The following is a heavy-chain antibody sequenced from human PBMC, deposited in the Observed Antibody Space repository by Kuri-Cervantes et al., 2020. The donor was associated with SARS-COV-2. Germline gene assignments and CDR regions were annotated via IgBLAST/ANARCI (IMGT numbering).Heavy chain of an antibody. V-gene: IGHV1-18*01. D-gene: IGHD2-21*02. J-gene: IGHJ3*02. Sequence: ASVKVSCKASGNNFATYWISWVRQAPGQGLEWVGWINIYTGNTEYAEKLQGRVTMTTDTSTSTAYMELRNLRSDDTAVYYCARDRNPTPIVVLTVIRMDAFDIWGQGTMVTVSS. CDR2: INIYTGNT. CDR3: ARDRNPTPIVVLTVIRMDAFDI. CDR1: GNNFATYW.